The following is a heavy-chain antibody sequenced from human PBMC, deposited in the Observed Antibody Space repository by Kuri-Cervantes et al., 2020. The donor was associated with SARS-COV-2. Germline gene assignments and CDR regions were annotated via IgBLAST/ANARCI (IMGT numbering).Heavy chain of an antibody. V-gene: IGHV4-59*12. CDR1: GGSISSYY. Sequence: SETLSLTCTVSGGSISSYYWSWIRQPPGKGLEWIGSIYHSGSTYYNPSLKSRVTISVDTSKNQFSLKLSSVTAADTAVYYCARVFTASFDFWGQGTLVTVSS. J-gene: IGHJ4*02. CDR2: IYHSGST. CDR3: ARVFTASFDF.